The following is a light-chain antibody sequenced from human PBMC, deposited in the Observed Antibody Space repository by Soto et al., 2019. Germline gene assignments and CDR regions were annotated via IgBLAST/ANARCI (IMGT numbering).Light chain of an antibody. CDR1: SGSFASNS. V-gene: IGLV6-57*04. J-gene: IGLJ2*01. Sequence: NFMLTQPPSVSESPGKTVIISCTRSSGSFASNSVQWYQQRPGGAPTTVIYEDNQRPSGVPDRFSGSVDSSSNSASLTISGLKTEDEADYYCQSYDTTTVIFGGGTQLTVL. CDR2: EDN. CDR3: QSYDTTTVI.